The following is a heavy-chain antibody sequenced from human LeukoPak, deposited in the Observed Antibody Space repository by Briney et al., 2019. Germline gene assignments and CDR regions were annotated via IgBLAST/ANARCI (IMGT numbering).Heavy chain of an antibody. V-gene: IGHV1-2*06. CDR1: GYTFTGYY. J-gene: IGHJ4*02. CDR3: ARTLTYYYDSSGYLLRAQNDY. D-gene: IGHD3-22*01. Sequence: ASVKVSCKASGYTFTGYYMHWVRQAPGQGLEWMGRINPNSGGTNYAQKFQGRVTMTRDTSTSTAYMELSRLRSDDTAVYYCARTLTYYYDSSGYLLRAQNDYWGQGALVTVSS. CDR2: INPNSGGT.